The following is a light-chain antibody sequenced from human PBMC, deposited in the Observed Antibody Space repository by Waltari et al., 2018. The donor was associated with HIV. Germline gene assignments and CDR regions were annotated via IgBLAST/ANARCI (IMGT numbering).Light chain of an antibody. CDR1: QSVLYSSNNKNY. Sequence: VMTDSPASLAVSVGEGATIHCTSSQSVLYSSNNKNYLAWYQQKPGQPPKLLIYWASTRESGVPDRFSGSGSGTDFTLTISSLQAEDVAVYYCQQYYSTPPTFGQGTKVENK. CDR3: QQYYSTPPT. V-gene: IGKV4-1*01. J-gene: IGKJ1*01. CDR2: WAS.